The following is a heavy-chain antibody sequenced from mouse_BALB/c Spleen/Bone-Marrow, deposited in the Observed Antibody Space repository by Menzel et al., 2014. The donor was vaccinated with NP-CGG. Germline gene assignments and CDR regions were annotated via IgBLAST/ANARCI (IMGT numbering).Heavy chain of an antibody. CDR1: GFDFSRYW. J-gene: IGHJ3*01. Sequence: EVKLVEPGGGLVQPGGSLKLSCAASGFDFSRYWMSWVRQAPGKGLEWIGEINLDSSTRNYTPSLRDKFIISGDNARNTLYLQMSRVRSEDTALYYCERRGFYGKFAYWGQGTLVTVSA. D-gene: IGHD2-3*01. CDR2: INLDSSTR. V-gene: IGHV4-1*02. CDR3: ERRGFYGKFAY.